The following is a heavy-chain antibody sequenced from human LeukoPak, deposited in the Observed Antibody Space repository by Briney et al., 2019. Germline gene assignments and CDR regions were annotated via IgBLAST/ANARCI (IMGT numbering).Heavy chain of an antibody. Sequence: WIRQPPGKGLEWIGSIYYSGSTYYNPSLKSRVTISVDTSKNQFSLKLSSVTAADTAVYYCARDTAVAGYFDYWGQGTLVTVSS. CDR3: ARDTAVAGYFDY. D-gene: IGHD6-19*01. J-gene: IGHJ4*02. CDR2: IYYSGST. V-gene: IGHV4-39*07.